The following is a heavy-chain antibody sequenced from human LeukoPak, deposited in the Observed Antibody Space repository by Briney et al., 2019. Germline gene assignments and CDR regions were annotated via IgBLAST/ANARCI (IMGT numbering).Heavy chain of an antibody. CDR3: TRAGEVLPHDGFDI. CDR1: GFTISRNY. J-gene: IGHJ3*02. Sequence: GGSLRLSCAASGFTISRNYMSWVRQAQGRGLEWVSIIYIDDTTYYADSVRGRFTISRDISKNTDYLQMYSLRVEDTAVYFCTRAGEVLPHDGFDIWGRGTMVTVSS. V-gene: IGHV3-53*01. D-gene: IGHD3-10*01. CDR2: IYIDDTT.